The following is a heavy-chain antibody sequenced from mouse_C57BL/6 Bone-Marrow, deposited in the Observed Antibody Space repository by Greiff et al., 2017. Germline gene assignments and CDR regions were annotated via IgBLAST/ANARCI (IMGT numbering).Heavy chain of an antibody. Sequence: EVKLLESGGGLVQPGGTMKLSCVSPGFTFSNYWVKWGRQSPEKGLGVVAQIRLKSDNYATHYAESVKGRFTISRDDSKSSVYLQMNNLRTEDTGIYYCTGYFDVWGTGTTVTVSS. V-gene: IGHV6-3*01. CDR3: TGYFDV. CDR1: GFTFSNYW. J-gene: IGHJ1*03. CDR2: IRLKSDNYAT.